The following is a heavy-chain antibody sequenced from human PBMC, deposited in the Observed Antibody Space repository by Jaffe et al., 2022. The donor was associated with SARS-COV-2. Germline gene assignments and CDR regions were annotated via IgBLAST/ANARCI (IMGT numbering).Heavy chain of an antibody. CDR2: ISAGSGSI. J-gene: IGHJ4*02. Sequence: EVQLLESGGGLVQPGGSLRLSCVASGFTFSSFAMGWVRQAPGKGLEWVSAISAGSGSIYYADSVKGRFTISRDNSKNTLFLQMNSLRVEDTAVYHCAKALRGGAMIAVGGLDYWGQGSLVTVSS. CDR3: AKALRGGAMIAVGGLDY. CDR1: GFTFSSFA. D-gene: IGHD3-22*01. V-gene: IGHV3-23*01.